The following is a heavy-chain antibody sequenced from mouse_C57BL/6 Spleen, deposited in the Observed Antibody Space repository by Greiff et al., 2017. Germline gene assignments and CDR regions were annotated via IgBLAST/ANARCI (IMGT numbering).Heavy chain of an antibody. Sequence: VKLQQPGAELVMPGASVKLSCKASGYTFTSYWMHWVKQRPGQGLEWIGEIDPSDSYTNYNQKFKGKSTLTVDKSSSTAYMQLSSLTSEDSAVYYCARRGNAMDYWGQGTSVTVSS. CDR2: IDPSDSYT. V-gene: IGHV1-69*01. CDR1: GYTFTSYW. J-gene: IGHJ4*01. CDR3: ARRGNAMDY.